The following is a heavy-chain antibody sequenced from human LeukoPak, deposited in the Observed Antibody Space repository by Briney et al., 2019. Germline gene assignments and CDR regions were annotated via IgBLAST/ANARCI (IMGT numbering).Heavy chain of an antibody. V-gene: IGHV1-46*01. CDR3: ARDQEGFDY. Sequence: ASVKVSCKASGYTFTSNYIHWVRQAPGQGLEWMGMIYPKDGSTSYAQKFQGRVTVTRDTSTSAVHMELSGLRSEDTAVYYCARDQEGFDYWGQGTLVTVSS. J-gene: IGHJ4*02. CDR2: IYPKDGST. CDR1: GYTFTSNY.